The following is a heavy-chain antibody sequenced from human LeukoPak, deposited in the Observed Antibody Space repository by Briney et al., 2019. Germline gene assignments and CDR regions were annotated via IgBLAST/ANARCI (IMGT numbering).Heavy chain of an antibody. CDR3: AKDIRQRGYYDSSGYYLYYYYGMDV. CDR1: GFTFDDYA. CDR2: ISWNSGSI. V-gene: IGHV3-9*01. D-gene: IGHD3-22*01. Sequence: PGGSLRLSCAASGFTFDDYAMHWVRRAPGKGLEWVSGISWNSGSIGYADSVKGRFTISRDNAKNSLYLQMNSLRAEDTALYYCAKDIRQRGYYDSSGYYLYYYYGMDVWGQGTTVTVSS. J-gene: IGHJ6*02.